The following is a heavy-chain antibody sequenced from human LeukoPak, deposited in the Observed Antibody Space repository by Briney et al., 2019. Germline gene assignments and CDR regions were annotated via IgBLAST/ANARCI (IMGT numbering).Heavy chain of an antibody. V-gene: IGHV3-21*01. CDR1: GFTFSSYS. CDR3: AVNYYASSGYYPGDY. D-gene: IGHD3-22*01. Sequence: GGSLRLSCAASGFTFSSYSMNWVRQAPGKGLEWVSSISSSSSYIYYADSVKGRFTISRDNAKNSLYLQMNSLRAEDTAVYYCAVNYYASSGYYPGDYWGQGTLVIVSS. J-gene: IGHJ4*02. CDR2: ISSSSSYI.